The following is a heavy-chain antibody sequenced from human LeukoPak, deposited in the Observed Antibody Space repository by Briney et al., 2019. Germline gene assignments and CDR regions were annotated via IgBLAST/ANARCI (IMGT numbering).Heavy chain of an antibody. J-gene: IGHJ4*02. V-gene: IGHV4-30-4*01. D-gene: IGHD3-9*01. CDR2: IYYSGST. Sequence: SQTLSLTCTVSGGSFSSGDYYWSWIRQPPGKGLEWIGYIYYSGSTYYNPSLKSRVTISVDTSKNQFSLKLSSVTAADTAVYYCARVSHDILTGYYAIDYWGQGTLVTVSS. CDR3: ARVSHDILTGYYAIDY. CDR1: GGSFSSGDYY.